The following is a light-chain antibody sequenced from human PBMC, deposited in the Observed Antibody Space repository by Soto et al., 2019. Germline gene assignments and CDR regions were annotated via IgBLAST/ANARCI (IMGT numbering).Light chain of an antibody. CDR3: HQYNNCPPRT. CDR1: QSVSSN. V-gene: IGKV3-15*01. CDR2: DAS. Sequence: EIVMTQSPATLSVSPGERATLSCRASQSVSSNLAWYQQKPGQAPRLLIYDASTRATGIPARFSGSGSGTEFTITISSLQSEDFAVYYCHQYNNCPPRTFGQGTKVEIK. J-gene: IGKJ1*01.